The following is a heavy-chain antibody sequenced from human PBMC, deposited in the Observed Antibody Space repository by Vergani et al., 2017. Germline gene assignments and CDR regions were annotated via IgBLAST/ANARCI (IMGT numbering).Heavy chain of an antibody. CDR3: ARDNPEERFLEWLYHDY. D-gene: IGHD3-3*01. Sequence: QVQLVQSGAEVKTPGASVKVSCKASGYTFTSYGISWVRQAPGQGLEWMGWISAYNGNTNYAQKLQGRVTMTTDTSRSTAYMELRSLRSDDTAVYYFARDNPEERFLEWLYHDYWGQGTLVTVSS. CDR1: GYTFTSYG. J-gene: IGHJ4*02. CDR2: ISAYNGNT. V-gene: IGHV1-18*04.